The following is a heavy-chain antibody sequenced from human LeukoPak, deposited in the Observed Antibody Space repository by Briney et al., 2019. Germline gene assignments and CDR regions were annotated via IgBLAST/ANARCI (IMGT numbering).Heavy chain of an antibody. Sequence: NPSETLSLTCTVSGGSISSRSYYWGWIRQPPGKGLEWIGKISDSGNTYYSPSLRSRVTISIDMSKNQFSLKLSSVTATDTAVYYCARGIYYYDSSGYSIDYWGQGTLVTVSS. J-gene: IGHJ4*02. CDR1: GGSISSRSYY. CDR2: ISDSGNT. V-gene: IGHV4-39*01. D-gene: IGHD3-22*01. CDR3: ARGIYYYDSSGYSIDY.